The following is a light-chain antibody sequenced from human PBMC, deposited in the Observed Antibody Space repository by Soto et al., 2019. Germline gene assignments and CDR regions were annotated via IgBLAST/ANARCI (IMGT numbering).Light chain of an antibody. CDR3: QQYGTSPFP. CDR1: QSVSNNY. J-gene: IGKJ3*01. V-gene: IGKV3-20*01. CDR2: GAS. Sequence: EIVLTQSPGTLSLSPGERAILSCRASQSVSNNYLDWYQQKPGQAPRLLLSGASNRATGIPDRFSGSGSGTDFTLAISTLEPEDSAVYYCQQYGTSPFPFRPGTKVDLK.